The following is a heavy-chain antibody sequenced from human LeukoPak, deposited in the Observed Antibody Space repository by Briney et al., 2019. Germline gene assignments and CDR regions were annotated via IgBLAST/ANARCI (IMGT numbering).Heavy chain of an antibody. CDR1: GFTFSDYY. J-gene: IGHJ3*01. Sequence: PGGSLRLSCAASGFTFSDYYMSWIRQAPGKGVEWLSYISSSGTTIYYEDSVKGRFTISRDNVRKSLYLQMNSLRIEDTALYYCAKDRGGGSQLGDAYDVWGQGTMVSVSS. CDR3: AKDRGGGSQLGDAYDV. D-gene: IGHD5-24*01. V-gene: IGHV3-11*01. CDR2: ISSSGTTI.